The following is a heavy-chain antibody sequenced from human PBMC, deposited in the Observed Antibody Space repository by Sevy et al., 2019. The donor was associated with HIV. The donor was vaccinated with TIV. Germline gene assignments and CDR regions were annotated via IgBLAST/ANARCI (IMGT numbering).Heavy chain of an antibody. CDR1: RFTFSTYA. CDR3: AKDRVSGTYYTGDLDY. CDR2: ISASGGST. D-gene: IGHD3-10*01. J-gene: IGHJ4*02. V-gene: IGHV3-23*01. Sequence: GGSLRLSCAASRFTFSTYAMTWVRQAPGKGLEWVSVISASGGSTYYSDSVKGRFTISRDNSKNTLYLQMNSLRAEDTAVYYCAKDRVSGTYYTGDLDYWGQGTLVTVSS.